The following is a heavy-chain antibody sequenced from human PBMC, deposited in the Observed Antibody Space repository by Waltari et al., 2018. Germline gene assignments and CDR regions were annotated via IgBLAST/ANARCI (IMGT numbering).Heavy chain of an antibody. CDR2: IYYTGST. D-gene: IGHD2-21*02. CDR1: GGSLRGFY. V-gene: IGHV4-59*01. CDR3: ARGGGVDWEWFDP. Sequence: QVQLQESGPSLLQPSETLSLICTVAGGSLRGFYWSWVRQPPGKGLDWIGYIYYTGSTNFNPSLKSRVTMSVDTSKNQFSLKLSSVTAADTAFYYCARGGGVDWEWFDPWGQGTLVTVSS. J-gene: IGHJ5*02.